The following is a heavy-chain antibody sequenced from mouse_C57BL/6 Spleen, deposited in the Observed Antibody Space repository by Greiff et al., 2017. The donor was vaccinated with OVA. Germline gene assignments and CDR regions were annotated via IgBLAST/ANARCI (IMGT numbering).Heavy chain of an antibody. CDR1: GFTFSDYY. CDR3: ARAYYGSSYAMDY. J-gene: IGHJ4*01. Sequence: EVMLVESEGGLVQPGSSMKLSCTASGFTFSDYYMAWVRQVPEKGLEWVANINYDGSSTYYLDSLKSRFLISRDNAKNILYLQMSSLKSEDTATYYCARAYYGSSYAMDYWGQGTSVTVSS. V-gene: IGHV5-16*01. D-gene: IGHD1-1*01. CDR2: INYDGSST.